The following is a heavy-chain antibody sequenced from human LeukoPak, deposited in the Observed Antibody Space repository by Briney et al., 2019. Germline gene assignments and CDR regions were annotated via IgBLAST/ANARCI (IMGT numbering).Heavy chain of an antibody. CDR3: ARSDTVADAFDI. CDR1: GYTFTGYY. J-gene: IGHJ3*02. CDR2: INPNSGGT. Sequence: ASVTVSCTASGYTFTGYYMHWVRQAPGQGLEWMGWINPNSGGTNYAQKFQGWVTMTRDTSISTAYMELSRLRSDDTAVYYCARSDTVADAFDIWGQGTMVTVSS. V-gene: IGHV1-2*04. D-gene: IGHD4-23*01.